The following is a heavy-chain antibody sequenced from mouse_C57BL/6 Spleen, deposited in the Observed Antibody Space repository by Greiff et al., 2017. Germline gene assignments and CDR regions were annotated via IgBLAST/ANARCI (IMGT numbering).Heavy chain of an antibody. CDR2: IWAGGST. D-gene: IGHD2-1*01. CDR3: ARDHYGNYDYAMDY. J-gene: IGHJ4*01. Sequence: VKLVESGPGLVAPSQSLSITCTVSGFSLTSYGVHWVRQPPGKGLEWLGVIWAGGSTNYNSALMSRLSISKDNSKSQVFLKMNSLQTDDTAMYYCARDHYGNYDYAMDYWGQGTSVTVSS. V-gene: IGHV2-9*02. CDR1: GFSLTSYG.